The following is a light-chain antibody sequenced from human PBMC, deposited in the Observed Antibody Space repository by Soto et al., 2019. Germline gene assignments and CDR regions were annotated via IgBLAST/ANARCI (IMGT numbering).Light chain of an antibody. CDR2: AAA. J-gene: IGKJ4*01. Sequence: DIQMTQSPSSVSASIGDRVTITCRASQGINNWLAWYQQKPGKAPKLLIYAAASLQSVVPSRFSGSGFGTDFTLTISSLQPEDFATYYCQQANSFSGLTFGGGTKVEIK. CDR3: QQANSFSGLT. V-gene: IGKV1-12*01. CDR1: QGINNW.